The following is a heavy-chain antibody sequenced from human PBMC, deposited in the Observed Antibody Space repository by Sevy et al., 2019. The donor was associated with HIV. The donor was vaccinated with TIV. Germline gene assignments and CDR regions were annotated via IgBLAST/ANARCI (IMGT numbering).Heavy chain of an antibody. CDR3: ARGGGYSSGWYASYNNWFDP. CDR2: IKQDGSEK. J-gene: IGHJ5*02. Sequence: GGSLRLSCAASGFTFSSYWMSWVRQAPGKGLEWVANIKQDGSEKYNVDSVKGRFTISRDNAKNSLYLQMNSLRAEDTAVYYCARGGGYSSGWYASYNNWFDPWGQGTLVTVSS. V-gene: IGHV3-7*01. D-gene: IGHD6-19*01. CDR1: GFTFSSYW.